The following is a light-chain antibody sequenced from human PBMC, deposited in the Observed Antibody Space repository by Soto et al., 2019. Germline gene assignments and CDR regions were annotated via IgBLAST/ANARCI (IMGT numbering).Light chain of an antibody. J-gene: IGKJ3*01. V-gene: IGKV3-20*01. Sequence: EIVLTQSPGTLSLSPGERATLSCRASQSVSSNYLTWYQQKPGQAPRLLIHGASSRATGIPDRFSGSGSGTECTLTISRLEPEDFAVYYCQQYGSSPFTFGPGTKVDIK. CDR3: QQYGSSPFT. CDR2: GAS. CDR1: QSVSSNY.